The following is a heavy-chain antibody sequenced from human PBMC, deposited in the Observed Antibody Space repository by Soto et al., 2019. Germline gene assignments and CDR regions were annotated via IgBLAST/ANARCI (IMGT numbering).Heavy chain of an antibody. CDR1: GDTFNTFA. CDR3: ARSPGITGTRASQYAMDV. V-gene: IGHV1-69*01. D-gene: IGHD1-20*01. CDR2: IIPIFGAP. J-gene: IGHJ6*02. Sequence: QVQLVQSGAEVKQPGSSVRVSCKSSGDTFNTFAISWVRQAPGQGLEWMGGIIPIFGAPDYAQQFPGRVTISADESTRTAYLDLRSLRSEDTAVYYCARSPGITGTRASQYAMDVWGQGTTVTVSS.